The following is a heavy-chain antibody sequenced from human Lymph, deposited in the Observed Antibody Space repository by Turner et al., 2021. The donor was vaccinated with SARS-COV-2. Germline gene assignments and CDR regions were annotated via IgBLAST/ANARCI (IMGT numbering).Heavy chain of an antibody. CDR2: IIPSLRIA. V-gene: IGHV1-69*10. J-gene: IGHJ6*02. CDR3: ERVVGGFGELGYYYYYGMDV. CDR1: GGTFSSYA. D-gene: IGHD3-10*01. Sequence: QVQLVQSGAEVKKPGSSVKVSCKASGGTFSSYAISWVRQAPGQGLEWMGGIIPSLRIATYAQKIQGRVKITADKATSTAYRELSSLRTEDTGVFYGERVVGGFGELGYYYYYGMDVWGQGTTVTVSS.